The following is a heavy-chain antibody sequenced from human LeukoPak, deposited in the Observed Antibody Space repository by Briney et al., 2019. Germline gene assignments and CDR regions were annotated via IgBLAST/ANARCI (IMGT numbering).Heavy chain of an antibody. CDR1: GFTFRSYE. V-gene: IGHV3-48*03. J-gene: IGHJ4*02. Sequence: PGGSLRLSCAASGFTFRSYEMNWVRQAPGKGLEWVSHISSIGTTIYYADSAKGRFTISRDNAKNSLFLQMNSLRAEDTAVYYCAVGGGYWGQGTLVTVSS. CDR2: ISSIGTTI. D-gene: IGHD3-16*01. CDR3: AVGGGY.